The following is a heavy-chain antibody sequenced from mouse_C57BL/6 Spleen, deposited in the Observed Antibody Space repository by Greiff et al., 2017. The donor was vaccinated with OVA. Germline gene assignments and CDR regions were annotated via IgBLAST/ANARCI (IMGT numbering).Heavy chain of an antibody. D-gene: IGHD4-1*01. CDR2: ISYSGST. CDR1: GFSITSDY. J-gene: IGHJ2*01. V-gene: IGHV3-8*01. CDR3: ARSLTGPVDD. Sequence: VQLQQSGPGLVQPSQTLSLTCSVTGFSITSDYLNWIRKSPGNKLEYMAYISYSGSTYSTPSPKSLISITRDTSKNQYYLQLNSETTEDTAANYGARSLTGPVDDWGQGTTLTVSS.